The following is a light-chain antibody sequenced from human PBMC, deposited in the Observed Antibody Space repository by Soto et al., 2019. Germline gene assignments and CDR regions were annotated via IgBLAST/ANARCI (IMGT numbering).Light chain of an antibody. CDR2: DAS. J-gene: IGKJ1*01. CDR3: QQYNNWPPWT. V-gene: IGKV1-5*01. Sequence: DIQMTQSPSTLSASVGDRVTITCRASQSISGWLAWYQQKPGKAPNLLISDASSLESGVPSRFSGSGSGTEFTLTISGLQPDDFAVYYCQQYNNWPPWTFGQGTKVEIK. CDR1: QSISGW.